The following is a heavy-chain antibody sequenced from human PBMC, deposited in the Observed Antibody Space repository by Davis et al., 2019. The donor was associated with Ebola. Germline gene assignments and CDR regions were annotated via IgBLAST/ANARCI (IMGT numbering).Heavy chain of an antibody. V-gene: IGHV1-69*13. CDR2: IIPLFGTA. J-gene: IGHJ4*02. D-gene: IGHD3-22*01. CDR3: EGDSSGYHHQNY. CDR1: GGSFSTFS. Sequence: AASVKVSCKASGGSFSTFSINWLRQAPGHGPEWMGGIIPLFGTANYAQKFQGRVTITADEATSTAYMEVSSLRSEDTAVYYCEGDSSGYHHQNYWGQGTLVTVSS.